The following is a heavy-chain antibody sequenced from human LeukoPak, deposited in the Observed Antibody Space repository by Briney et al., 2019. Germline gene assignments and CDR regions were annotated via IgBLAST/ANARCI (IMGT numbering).Heavy chain of an antibody. D-gene: IGHD3-10*01. CDR2: ISGRGGST. CDR3: AKEGYFYGSGSSDY. V-gene: IGHV3-23*01. J-gene: IGHJ4*02. CDR1: GFTFSSYA. Sequence: PGGSLRLSCAASGFTFSSYAMSWVRQAPGKGLGWVSAISGRGGSTYYADSVKGRFTISRDNSKNTLYLQMNSLRAEDTAVYYCAKEGYFYGSGSSDYWGQGTLVTVSS.